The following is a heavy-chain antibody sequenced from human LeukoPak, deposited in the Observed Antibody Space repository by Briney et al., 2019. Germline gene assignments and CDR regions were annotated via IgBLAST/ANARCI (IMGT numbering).Heavy chain of an antibody. CDR2: INPSGGST. Sequence: ASVKVSCKASGYTFTGYYMHWVRQAPGQGLEWMGIINPSGGSTSYAQKSQGRVTMTRDTSTSTVYMELSSLRSEDTAVYYCARASASGSYPCPFDPWGQGTLVTVSS. CDR1: GYTFTGYY. D-gene: IGHD1-26*01. V-gene: IGHV1-46*01. J-gene: IGHJ5*02. CDR3: ARASASGSYPCPFDP.